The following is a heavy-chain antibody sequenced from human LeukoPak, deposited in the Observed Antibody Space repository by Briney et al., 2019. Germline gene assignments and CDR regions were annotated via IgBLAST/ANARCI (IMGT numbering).Heavy chain of an antibody. CDR1: GYTFTGYY. CDR3: ARDRTTVTTGYYGMDV. D-gene: IGHD4-17*01. Sequence: ASVRVSCKASGYTFTGYYMHWVRQAPGQGLEWMGWINPNTGVTNYAQKFQGRVTLTRDTSIITAYMELTRLRSDDTAMYYCARDRTTVTTGYYGMDVWGQGTTLTVSS. J-gene: IGHJ6*02. CDR2: INPNTGVT. V-gene: IGHV1-2*02.